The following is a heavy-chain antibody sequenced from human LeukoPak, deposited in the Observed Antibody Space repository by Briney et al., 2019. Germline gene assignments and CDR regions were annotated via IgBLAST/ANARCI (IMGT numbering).Heavy chain of an antibody. Sequence: GGSLRLSCAASGFSFSSYWMHWVRQALGMGLEWVSAISGSGGSTYYADSVKGRFTISRDNSKNTLYLQMNSLRAEDTAVYYCAKSRGSSWFANFDYWGQGTLVTVSS. CDR1: GFSFSSYW. J-gene: IGHJ4*02. CDR3: AKSRGSSWFANFDY. CDR2: ISGSGGST. V-gene: IGHV3-23*01. D-gene: IGHD6-13*01.